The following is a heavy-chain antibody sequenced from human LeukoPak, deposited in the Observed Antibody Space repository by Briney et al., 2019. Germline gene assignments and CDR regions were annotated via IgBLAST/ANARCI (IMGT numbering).Heavy chain of an antibody. CDR1: GFTVSSNY. V-gene: IGHV3-53*01. D-gene: IGHD4-17*01. J-gene: IGHJ4*02. CDR3: ARDIGPTVTED. CDR2: IYSGGST. Sequence: PGGSLRLSCAASGFTVSSNYMSWVRQAPGKGLEWVSVIYSGGSTYYADSVKGRFTISRDNSKNTLYLQMNSLRAEDTAVYYCARDIGPTVTEDWGQGTLVTVSS.